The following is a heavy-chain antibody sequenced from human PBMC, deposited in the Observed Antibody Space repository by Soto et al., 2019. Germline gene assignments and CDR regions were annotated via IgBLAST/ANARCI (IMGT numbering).Heavy chain of an antibody. J-gene: IGHJ4*02. CDR3: ARVRAAPGSYSSAH. CDR1: GYTFTSYG. CDR2: ISGSNGNT. V-gene: IGHV1-18*01. D-gene: IGHD6-13*01. Sequence: QVQLVQSGAEVKKPGASVKVSCKASGYTFTSYGWVRQAPGQGLEWMGWISGSNGNTNYAQKLQGRVTMTTDTSTSTAYMELRSLRPDDTAGYYCARVRAAPGSYSSAHWGQGTLVTGSS.